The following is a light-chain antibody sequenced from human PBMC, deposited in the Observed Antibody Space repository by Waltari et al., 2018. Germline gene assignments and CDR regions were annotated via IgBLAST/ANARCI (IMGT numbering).Light chain of an antibody. CDR3: CSYAGSSTPFV. Sequence: QSALTQPASVSGSPGQSITISCTGTSSDVGSYNLSSWYQQHPGKAPKLMIYEGSNRPSGVSNRFSGSKSGNTASLTIAGLQAEDEADYYCCSYAGSSTPFVFGTGTKVTVL. J-gene: IGLJ1*01. CDR1: SSDVGSYNL. V-gene: IGLV2-23*01. CDR2: EGS.